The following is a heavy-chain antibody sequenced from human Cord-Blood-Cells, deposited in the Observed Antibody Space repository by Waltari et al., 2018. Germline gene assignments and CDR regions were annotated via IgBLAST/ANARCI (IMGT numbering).Heavy chain of an antibody. Sequence: QVQLVQSGAGVKKPGSSVKVSCKASGGTFSSYAISWVRQAPGQGLEWTGGNLPIFSTANYAQKFQGRVTITADKSTSTAYMELSSLRSEDTAVYYCARGGLAGSGGAVTTFPPPYYYYYGMDVWGQGTTVTVSS. CDR3: ARGGLAGSGGAVTTFPPPYYYYYGMDV. J-gene: IGHJ6*02. CDR2: NLPIFSTA. CDR1: GGTFSSYA. V-gene: IGHV1-69*06. D-gene: IGHD4-4*01.